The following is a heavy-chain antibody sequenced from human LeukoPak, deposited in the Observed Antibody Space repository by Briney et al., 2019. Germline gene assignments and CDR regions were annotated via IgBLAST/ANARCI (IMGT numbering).Heavy chain of an antibody. CDR3: ARYTSNVVGKRHYFDY. CDR2: ISGSGGST. V-gene: IGHV3-23*01. J-gene: IGHJ4*02. D-gene: IGHD2-21*01. Sequence: GGSLRLSCAASGFTFSSYAMSWVRQAPGKGLEWVSAISGSGGSTYYADSVKGRFTISRDSSKNTLYLQMNSLRAEDTAVYYCARYTSNVVGKRHYFDYWGQGTLVTVSS. CDR1: GFTFSSYA.